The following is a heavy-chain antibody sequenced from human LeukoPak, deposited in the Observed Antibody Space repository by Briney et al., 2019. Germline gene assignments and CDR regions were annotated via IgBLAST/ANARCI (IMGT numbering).Heavy chain of an antibody. CDR3: ARAPHRNLLLNYDYVFDY. J-gene: IGHJ4*02. CDR1: GYTFTSYD. CDR2: TNPNSGNT. V-gene: IGHV1-8*03. Sequence: GASVKVSCKASGYTFTSYDINWVRQASGQGLEWMGWTNPNSGNTDYAQKFQGRVTFTRDTSITTAYMELSNLRSEDTAVYYCARAPHRNLLLNYDYVFDYWGQGTLVTVSS. D-gene: IGHD3-16*01.